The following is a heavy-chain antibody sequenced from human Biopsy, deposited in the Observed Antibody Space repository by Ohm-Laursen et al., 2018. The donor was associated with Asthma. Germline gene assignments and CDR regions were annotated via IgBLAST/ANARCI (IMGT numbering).Heavy chain of an antibody. CDR3: VRHQYSSSWSTFDY. D-gene: IGHD3-22*01. CDR1: GGSITSSSYY. V-gene: IGHV4-39*01. Sequence: SETLSLTCTVSGGSITSSSYYWGWIRQPPGKGMEWIGSMYHSGSPYYHPSLKSRATISVDTSNNHLSLKLSSVTAADTAVYFCVRHQYSSSWSTFDYWGQGALVTVSS. J-gene: IGHJ4*02. CDR2: MYHSGSP.